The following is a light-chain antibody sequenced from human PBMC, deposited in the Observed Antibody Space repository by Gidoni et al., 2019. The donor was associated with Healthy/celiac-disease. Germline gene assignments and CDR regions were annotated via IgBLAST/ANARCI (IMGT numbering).Light chain of an antibody. Sequence: QSPLTQTASVSGSPGQSITISCTGTSSDVGGYNYVSWYQQHPGKAPKLMIYDVSNRPSGVSNLFSGSKSGNTASLTISGLQAEDEADYYCSSYTSSSTEVFGTGTKVTVL. V-gene: IGLV2-14*03. CDR1: SSDVGGYNY. CDR3: SSYTSSSTEV. CDR2: DVS. J-gene: IGLJ1*01.